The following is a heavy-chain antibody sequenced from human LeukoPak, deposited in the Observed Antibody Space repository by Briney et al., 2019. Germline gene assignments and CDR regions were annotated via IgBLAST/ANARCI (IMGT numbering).Heavy chain of an antibody. CDR2: INHSGST. CDR1: GGSFSGYY. Sequence: SETLSLTCAVYGGSFSGYYWSWIRQPPGKGLEWIGEINHSGSTNYNPSLKSRVTISVDTSKNQFSLKLSSVTAADTAVYYCARVRVITFGGVIVISAWFDPWGQGTLVTVSS. CDR3: ARVRVITFGGVIVISAWFDP. J-gene: IGHJ5*02. D-gene: IGHD3-16*02. V-gene: IGHV4-34*01.